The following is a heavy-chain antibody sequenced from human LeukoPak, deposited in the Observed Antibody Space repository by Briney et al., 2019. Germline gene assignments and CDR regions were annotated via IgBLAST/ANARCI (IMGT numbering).Heavy chain of an antibody. CDR2: ISYDGSNK. V-gene: IGHV3-30*19. J-gene: IGHJ6*03. CDR3: ARDLIKITIFGVVIRPNYMDV. CDR1: GFTFSSYG. Sequence: GGSLRLSCAASGFTFSSYGMHWVRQAPGKGLEWVVVISYDGSNKYYADSVKGRFTISRDNSKNTLYLQMNSLRAEDTAVYYCARDLIKITIFGVVIRPNYMDVWGKGTTVTVSS. D-gene: IGHD3-3*01.